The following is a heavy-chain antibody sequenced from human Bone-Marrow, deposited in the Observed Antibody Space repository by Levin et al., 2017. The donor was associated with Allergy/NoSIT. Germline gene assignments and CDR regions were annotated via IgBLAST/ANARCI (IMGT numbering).Heavy chain of an antibody. CDR2: INPNSGGT. CDR1: GYTFTGYY. D-gene: IGHD6-19*01. J-gene: IGHJ4*02. Sequence: ASVKVSCKASGYTFTGYYMHWVRQAPGQGLEWMGWINPNSGGTNYAQKFQGRVTMTRDTSISTAYMELSRLRSDDTAVYYCARLTPLRYSSGPYYFDYWGQGTLVTVSS. V-gene: IGHV1-2*02. CDR3: ARLTPLRYSSGPYYFDY.